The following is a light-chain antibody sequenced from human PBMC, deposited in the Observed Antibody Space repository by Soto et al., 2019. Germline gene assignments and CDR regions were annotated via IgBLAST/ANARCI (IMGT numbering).Light chain of an antibody. CDR3: QQYKNWPLT. Sequence: EIVMTQSPATLSVSPGERATLSCRASQTVNNNLAWYQQKPGQAPRLLIYGASARATGIPARFSGSGSGTEFTLTISSQQAEDFAVYYCQQYKNWPLTFGGGTKVEIK. CDR2: GAS. J-gene: IGKJ4*01. CDR1: QTVNNN. V-gene: IGKV3-15*01.